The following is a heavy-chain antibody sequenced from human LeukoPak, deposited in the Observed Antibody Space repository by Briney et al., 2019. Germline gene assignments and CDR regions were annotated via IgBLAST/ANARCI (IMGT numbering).Heavy chain of an antibody. CDR1: GYSFTSYW. Sequence: GESLKISCKGSGYSFTSYWIGWVRQMPGKGLEWMGLFFPGDSDTRYSPSFQDQITISVDTSISTAYLQWSSLKASDTAMYYCAGQAVAGDNWFDPWGQGTLVTVSS. D-gene: IGHD6-19*01. J-gene: IGHJ5*02. V-gene: IGHV5-51*01. CDR3: AGQAVAGDNWFDP. CDR2: FFPGDSDT.